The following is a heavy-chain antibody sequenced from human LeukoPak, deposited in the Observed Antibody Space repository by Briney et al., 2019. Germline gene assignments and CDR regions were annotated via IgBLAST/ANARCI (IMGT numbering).Heavy chain of an antibody. V-gene: IGHV3-7*01. CDR1: GFAFSSYW. CDR3: ARLGGSYYTY. D-gene: IGHD1-26*01. J-gene: IGHJ4*02. CDR2: IKQDGGEE. Sequence: GGSLRLSCVASGFAFSSYWMTWVHQAPGKGLEWVANIKQDGGEEYYVDSVKGRFTISRNNAKNSLFLQMNSLRVEDTAVYYCARLGGSYYTYWGQGTLVTVSS.